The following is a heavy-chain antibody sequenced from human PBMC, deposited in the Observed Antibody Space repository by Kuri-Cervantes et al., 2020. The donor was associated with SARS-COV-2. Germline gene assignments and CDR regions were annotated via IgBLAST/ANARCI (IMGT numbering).Heavy chain of an antibody. CDR3: ARWRWELPRFDY. V-gene: IGHV4-59*07. J-gene: IGHJ4*02. Sequence: SDTLSLTCAVYGGSFRGYYWSWIRPPPGKGLEWIGYIYYSGSTNYNPSLKSRVTISVDTSKNQFSLKLSSVTAADTAVYYCARWRWELPRFDYWGQGTLVTVSS. CDR1: GGSFRGYY. CDR2: IYYSGST. D-gene: IGHD1-26*01.